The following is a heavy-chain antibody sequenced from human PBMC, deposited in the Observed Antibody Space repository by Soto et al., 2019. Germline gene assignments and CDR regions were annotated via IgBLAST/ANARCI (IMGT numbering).Heavy chain of an antibody. V-gene: IGHV1-2*02. J-gene: IGHJ4*02. Sequence: ASVKVSCKASGYTFTGHYIHWLRQAPEQGPEWMGEIGPESGATRYAQKFQGRVTMTRDMSITTVYMELNNLSPDDTAVYYCGRGRSGQIVVFYWGQGTPVTVSS. CDR1: GYTFTGHY. CDR3: GRGRSGQIVVFY. D-gene: IGHD1-26*01. CDR2: IGPESGAT.